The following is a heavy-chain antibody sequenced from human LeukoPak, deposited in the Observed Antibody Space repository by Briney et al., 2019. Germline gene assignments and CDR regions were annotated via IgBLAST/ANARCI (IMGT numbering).Heavy chain of an antibody. J-gene: IGHJ6*02. Sequence: PSQTLSLTCTVSGGSISSYYWSWIRQPAGKGLEWIGRIYTSGSTNYNPSLKSRVTMSVDTSKNQFSLKLSSVTAADTAVYYCARDSVGSRGAVAGTTRSIYYYYGMDVWGQGTTVTVSS. V-gene: IGHV4-4*07. CDR1: GGSISSYY. CDR3: ARDSVGSRGAVAGTTRSIYYYYGMDV. D-gene: IGHD6-19*01. CDR2: IYTSGST.